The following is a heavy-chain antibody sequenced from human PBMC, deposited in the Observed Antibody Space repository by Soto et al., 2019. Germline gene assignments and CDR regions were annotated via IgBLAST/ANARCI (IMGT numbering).Heavy chain of an antibody. CDR1: GGTFSSYT. CDR2: IIPILGIA. J-gene: IGHJ6*03. Sequence: QVQLVQSGAEVKKPGSSVKVSCKASGGTFSSYTISWVRQAPGQGLEWMGRIIPILGIANYAQKFQGRVTITADKSTSTAYMDLSSLRSEDTAVYYCARGRGAVATLNYYYMDVWGKGTTVTVSS. CDR3: ARGRGAVATLNYYYMDV. D-gene: IGHD5-12*01. V-gene: IGHV1-69*02.